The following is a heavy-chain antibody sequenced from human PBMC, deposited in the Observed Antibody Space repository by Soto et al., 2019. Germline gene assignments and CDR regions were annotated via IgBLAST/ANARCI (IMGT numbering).Heavy chain of an antibody. J-gene: IGHJ5*02. Sequence: PSETLSLTCAVSGGSISSSNWWSWVRQPPGKGLEWIGEIYHSGSTNYNPSLKSRVTISVDKSKNQFSLKLSSVTAADTAVYYCARPKQGYCTNGVCSSGWFDPWCQGTLVTAS. D-gene: IGHD2-8*01. CDR2: IYHSGST. CDR3: ARPKQGYCTNGVCSSGWFDP. V-gene: IGHV4-4*02. CDR1: GGSISSSNW.